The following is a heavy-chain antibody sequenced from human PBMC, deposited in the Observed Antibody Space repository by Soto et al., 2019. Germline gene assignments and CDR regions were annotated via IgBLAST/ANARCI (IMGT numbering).Heavy chain of an antibody. CDR2: IYYTGST. Sequence: PSETLSLTCTVSGGSINNHYWSWIRQPPGKGLEWIGNIYYTGSTNYNPSLKSRVTISVDTSKNQFSLKLSSVTAADTAMYYCAGPGIAAAVRYYYYGMDVWGQGTTVTVSS. V-gene: IGHV4-59*08. J-gene: IGHJ6*02. CDR1: GGSINNHY. CDR3: AGPGIAAAVRYYYYGMDV. D-gene: IGHD6-13*01.